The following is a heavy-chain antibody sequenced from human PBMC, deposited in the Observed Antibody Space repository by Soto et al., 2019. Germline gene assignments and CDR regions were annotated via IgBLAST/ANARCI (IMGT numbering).Heavy chain of an antibody. D-gene: IGHD6-19*01. J-gene: IGHJ3*02. V-gene: IGHV3-9*01. CDR3: AKDNSERAVAGTSNAFDI. Sequence: EVQLVESGGGLVQPGRSLRLSCAASGFTFDDYAMHWVRQAPGKGLEWVSGISWNSGSIGYADSVNGRFTISRDNAKNSLYLQMNSLRAEDTALYYCAKDNSERAVAGTSNAFDIWGQGTMVTVSS. CDR2: ISWNSGSI. CDR1: GFTFDDYA.